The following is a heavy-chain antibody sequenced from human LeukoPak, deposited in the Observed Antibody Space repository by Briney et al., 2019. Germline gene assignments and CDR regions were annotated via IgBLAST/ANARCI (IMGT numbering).Heavy chain of an antibody. CDR1: GFTFSSYS. V-gene: IGHV3-21*01. D-gene: IGHD3-10*01. CDR3: ARDPRQGTMVRGVIISYMDV. Sequence: PGGSLRLSCAASGFTFSSYSMTWVRQAPGKGLEWVSSISSSSSYIYYADSVKGRFTISRDNAKNSLYLQMNSLRAEDTAVYYCARDPRQGTMVRGVIISYMDVWGKGTTVTVSS. CDR2: ISSSSSYI. J-gene: IGHJ6*03.